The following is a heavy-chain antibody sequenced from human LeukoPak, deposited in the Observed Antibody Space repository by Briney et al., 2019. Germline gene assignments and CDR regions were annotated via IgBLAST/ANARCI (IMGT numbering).Heavy chain of an antibody. Sequence: ASVKVSCKAFGYSFTSYAIYWVRQAPGQRLEWMGWINAGNGNTKYSQKFQDRVTITRDTSASTAYMELSSLRSEDTAVYHCARGEIVITFGSSRPGDAFDIWGQGTMVTVSS. CDR2: INAGNGNT. J-gene: IGHJ3*02. CDR1: GYSFTSYA. V-gene: IGHV1-3*01. D-gene: IGHD3-16*01. CDR3: ARGEIVITFGSSRPGDAFDI.